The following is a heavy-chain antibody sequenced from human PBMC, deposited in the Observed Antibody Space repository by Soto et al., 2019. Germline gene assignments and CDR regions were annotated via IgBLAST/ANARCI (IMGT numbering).Heavy chain of an antibody. D-gene: IGHD2-15*01. CDR3: ARVYCSGGGCYGIDY. V-gene: IGHV1-46*01. Sequence: QVQLVQSGAEVKKPGASVKVSCKASGYTFTSYYMHWVRQAPGQGLEWMGIINPSGGNTNYAQKFQGRVTMTRDTSTSTVYMELSSLRSEDTAVYYCARVYCSGGGCYGIDYWGQGTLVTVSS. J-gene: IGHJ4*02. CDR2: INPSGGNT. CDR1: GYTFTSYY.